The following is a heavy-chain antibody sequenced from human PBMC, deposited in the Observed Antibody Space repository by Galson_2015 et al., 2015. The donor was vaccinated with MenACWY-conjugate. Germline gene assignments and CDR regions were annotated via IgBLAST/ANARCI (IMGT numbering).Heavy chain of an antibody. D-gene: IGHD4-17*01. Sequence: SGALFLPFTFSGGSINGFYLSLIPQPPGEGLEWVGSFFFSGGTNYNPSLKSRSTISVDTSKKQFSLRLSAVAAADTAVYYCARVPIDYGDYVHFGMDVWGQGTTVTVSS. CDR1: GGSINGFY. CDR3: ARVPIDYGDYVHFGMDV. J-gene: IGHJ6*02. CDR2: FFFSGGT. V-gene: IGHV4-59*01.